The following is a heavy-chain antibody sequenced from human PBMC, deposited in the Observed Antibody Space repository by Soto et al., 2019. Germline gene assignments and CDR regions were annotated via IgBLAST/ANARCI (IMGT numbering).Heavy chain of an antibody. V-gene: IGHV1-2*02. CDR2: INPNSGGT. CDR3: ARVVPAAGKTNWFDP. D-gene: IGHD2-2*01. CDR1: GHTLTELS. J-gene: IGHJ5*02. Sequence: ASVKVSCKISGHTLTELSIHWVRQAPGKGLEWMGWINPNSGGTNYAQKFQGRVTMTRDTSISTAYMELSRLRSDDTAVYYCARVVPAAGKTNWFDPWGQGTLVTVSS.